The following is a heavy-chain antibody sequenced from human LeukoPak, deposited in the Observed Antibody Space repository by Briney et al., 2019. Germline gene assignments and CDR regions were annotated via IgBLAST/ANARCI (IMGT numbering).Heavy chain of an antibody. V-gene: IGHV1-2*06. Sequence: GASVKVSCKASGYTFTGYYMHWVRQAPGQGLEWMGRINPNSGGTNYVQKFQGRVTMTRDTSISTAYMELSRLRSDDTAVYYCARYYDILTGEVYYYYMDVWGKGTTVTVSS. CDR1: GYTFTGYY. CDR3: ARYYDILTGEVYYYYMDV. CDR2: INPNSGGT. J-gene: IGHJ6*03. D-gene: IGHD3-9*01.